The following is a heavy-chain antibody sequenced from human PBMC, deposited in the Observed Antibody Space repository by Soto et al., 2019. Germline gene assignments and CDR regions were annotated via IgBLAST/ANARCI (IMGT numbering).Heavy chain of an antibody. V-gene: IGHV1-18*01. CDR1: GYTFTSYG. CDR3: ARESTYYDILPGYYKRSGTWFDP. CDR2: ISAYNGNT. J-gene: IGHJ5*02. Sequence: QVQLVQSGAEVKKPGASVKVSCKASGYTFTSYGISWVRQAPGQGLEWMGWISAYNGNTNYAQKLQGRVTMTTDTSTCTAYMERRSLRSHVTAVYYCARESTYYDILPGYYKRSGTWFDPCGQVTLVTVSS. D-gene: IGHD3-9*01.